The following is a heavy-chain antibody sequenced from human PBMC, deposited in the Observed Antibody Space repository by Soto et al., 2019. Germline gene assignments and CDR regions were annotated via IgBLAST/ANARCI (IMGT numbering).Heavy chain of an antibody. CDR2: INAGNGNT. J-gene: IGHJ6*02. CDR3: ARDTPPGIAVAPYHITFARHLDV. V-gene: IGHV1-3*01. Sequence: ASVKVSCKASGYTFTSYAMHWVRQAPGQRLEWMGWINAGNGNTKYSQKFQGRVTITRDTSASTAYMELSSLRSEDTAVYYCARDTPPGIAVAPYHITFARHLDVWGQGTTVTVSS. D-gene: IGHD6-19*01. CDR1: GYTFTSYA.